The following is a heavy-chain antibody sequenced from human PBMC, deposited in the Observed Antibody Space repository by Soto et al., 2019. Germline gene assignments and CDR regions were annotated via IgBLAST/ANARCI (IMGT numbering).Heavy chain of an antibody. CDR2: INPSGGST. Sequence: QVQLVQSGAEVKKPGASVKVSCETSGYTFTTYYMHWVRRAHGQGLEWMGMINPSGGSTSYAQKFQGRVTMTRDTSTRTIYMELSSLRRDDTAIYYCARRAYNYANMDVWGQGTTVTVSS. D-gene: IGHD5-18*01. V-gene: IGHV1-46*01. CDR3: ARRAYNYANMDV. CDR1: GYTFTTYY. J-gene: IGHJ6*02.